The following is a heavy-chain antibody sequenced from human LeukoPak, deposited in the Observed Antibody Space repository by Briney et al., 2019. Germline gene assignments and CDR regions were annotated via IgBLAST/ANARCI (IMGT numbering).Heavy chain of an antibody. J-gene: IGHJ6*03. CDR3: ARQFVKDSSGYYQDYYYYYYMDV. CDR1: GFTFSSYG. Sequence: PGGSLRLSCAASGFTFSSYGMHWVRQAPGKGLEWVANIKQDGSEKYYVDSVKGRFTISRDNAKNSLYLQMNSLRAEDTAVYYCARQFVKDSSGYYQDYYYYYYMDVWGKGTTVTVSS. D-gene: IGHD3-22*01. V-gene: IGHV3-7*01. CDR2: IKQDGSEK.